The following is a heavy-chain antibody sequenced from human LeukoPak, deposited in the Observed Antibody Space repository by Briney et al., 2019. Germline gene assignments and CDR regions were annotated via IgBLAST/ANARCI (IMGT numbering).Heavy chain of an antibody. CDR2: MYRTGDT. CDR3: ARATPKVRGGGKNYYGMDV. J-gene: IGHJ6*02. V-gene: IGHV4-38-2*02. Sequence: PSEALCLTCTVSGYSVSSGYYWGWIRQPPGKGLERIGNMYRTGDTYYNPSLKIRVTISVDTSKTQLSLKLTSVTAAATAVYYCARATPKVRGGGKNYYGMDVWGQGTTVTVSS. CDR1: GYSVSSGYY. D-gene: IGHD3-10*01.